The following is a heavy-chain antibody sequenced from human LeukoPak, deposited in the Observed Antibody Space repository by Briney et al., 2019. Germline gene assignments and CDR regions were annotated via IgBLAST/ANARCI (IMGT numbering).Heavy chain of an antibody. CDR3: ARAQWRTYSYYYMGV. J-gene: IGHJ6*03. CDR2: IYSGGST. CDR1: GFTVSFNY. D-gene: IGHD6-19*01. Sequence: GGSLRLSCAASGFTVSFNYMSWVRQAPGKGLEWISVIYSGGSTYYADSVKGRFTISRDDSKNTLYLQMNSLRAEDTAIYYCARAQWRTYSYYYMGVWGKGTTVTVSS. V-gene: IGHV3-53*01.